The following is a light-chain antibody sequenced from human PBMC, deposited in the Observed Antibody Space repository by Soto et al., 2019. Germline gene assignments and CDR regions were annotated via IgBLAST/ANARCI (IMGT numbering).Light chain of an antibody. CDR3: QQANSFPPGFT. V-gene: IGKV1-12*01. J-gene: IGKJ3*01. Sequence: DIQMTQSPSSVSASVGDRVTITCRASQGIRSRLAWDQEKPGKAPKLLIYAASSLQSGVPSRFSGSGSGTDFTLTISSLQPEDFATYYCQQANSFPPGFTFGPGTKVDIK. CDR1: QGIRSR. CDR2: AAS.